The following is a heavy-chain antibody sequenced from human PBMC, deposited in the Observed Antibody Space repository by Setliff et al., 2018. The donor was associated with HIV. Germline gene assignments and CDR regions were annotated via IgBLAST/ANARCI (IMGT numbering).Heavy chain of an antibody. J-gene: IGHJ3*02. CDR3: ARPTTGVGGGAAFDI. CDR2: ILYGGNT. D-gene: IGHD2-8*01. CDR1: GGSVSSRGYY. Sequence: SETLSLTCTVSGGSVSSRGYYWGWIRQPPGKGPEWIANILYGGNTYYNPALKSRVTISVDTSKNHFSLKLNSVTAADTAVYFCARPTTGVGGGAAFDIWGQGTMVTVSS. V-gene: IGHV4-39*02.